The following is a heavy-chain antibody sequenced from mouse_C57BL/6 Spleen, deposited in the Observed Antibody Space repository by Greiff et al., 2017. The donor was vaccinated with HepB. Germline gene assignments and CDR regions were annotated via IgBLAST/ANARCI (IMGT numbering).Heavy chain of an antibody. J-gene: IGHJ2*01. Sequence: EVNVVESGGGLVKPGGSLKLSCAASGFTFSSYAMSWVRQTPEKRLEWVATISDGGSYTYYPDNVKGRFTISRDNAKNNLYLQMSHLKSEDTAMYYCAKLGRNYFDYWGQGTTLTVSS. CDR3: AKLGRNYFDY. CDR2: ISDGGSYT. V-gene: IGHV5-4*03. D-gene: IGHD4-1*01. CDR1: GFTFSSYA.